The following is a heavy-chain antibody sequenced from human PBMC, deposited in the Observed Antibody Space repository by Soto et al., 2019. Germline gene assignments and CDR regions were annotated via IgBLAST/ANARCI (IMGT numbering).Heavy chain of an antibody. CDR2: ISAYNGNT. V-gene: IGHV1-18*01. CDR3: ARDLGGWPDY. CDR1: GYTFTSYG. J-gene: IGHJ4*02. D-gene: IGHD2-15*01. Sequence: ASVKVSCKASGYTFTSYGISWVRQAPGQGLEWMGWISAYNGNTNYAQKLQVRVTITKDTSATTAYMELSSLRSEDTAVYYCARDLGGWPDYWGQGTLVTVSS.